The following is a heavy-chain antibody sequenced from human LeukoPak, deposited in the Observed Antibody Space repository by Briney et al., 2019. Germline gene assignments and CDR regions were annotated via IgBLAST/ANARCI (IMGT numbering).Heavy chain of an antibody. D-gene: IGHD2-15*01. CDR1: GGSFSGYY. J-gene: IGHJ4*02. Sequence: SETPSLTCAVYGGSFSGYYWSWIRQPPGKGLEWIGEINHSGSTNYNPSLKSRVTISVDTSKNQFSLKLSSVTAADTAVYYCARVRIRVVVVAATPNYFDYWGQGTLVAVSS. CDR3: ARVRIRVVVVAATPNYFDY. V-gene: IGHV4-34*01. CDR2: INHSGST.